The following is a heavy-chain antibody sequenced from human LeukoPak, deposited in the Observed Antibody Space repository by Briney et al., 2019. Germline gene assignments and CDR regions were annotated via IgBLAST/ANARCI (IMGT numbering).Heavy chain of an antibody. CDR2: ISYDGSNK. Sequence: GRSLRLSCAASGFTFSSYVMHGVRQAPGKGLEGVAVISYDGSNKYCADSVKGRFTISRDNSKNTLYLQMNSLRAEDTAVYYCAKQSGADRGHLDFWGQGTLVTVSS. V-gene: IGHV3-30*18. CDR1: GFTFSSYV. J-gene: IGHJ4*02. D-gene: IGHD4/OR15-4a*01. CDR3: AKQSGADRGHLDF.